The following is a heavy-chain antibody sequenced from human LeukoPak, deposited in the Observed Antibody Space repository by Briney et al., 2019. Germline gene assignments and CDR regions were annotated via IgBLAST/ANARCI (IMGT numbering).Heavy chain of an antibody. D-gene: IGHD1-1*01. J-gene: IGHJ3*02. CDR3: ARQRIRLVVAFDI. Sequence: SETLSHTCTVSGGSINSGGYYWSWIRQPPGKGLEWIGYIYYSGSAHYNLPLKRRVTISVDTSKNQFSLKLRSVTAADTAVYYWARQRIRLVVAFDIWGQGTMVTVSS. CDR1: GGSINSGGYY. CDR2: IYYSGSA. V-gene: IGHV4-61*08.